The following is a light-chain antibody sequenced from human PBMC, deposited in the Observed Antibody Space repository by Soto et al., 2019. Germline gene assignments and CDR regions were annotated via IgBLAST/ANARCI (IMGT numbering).Light chain of an antibody. CDR3: QQYNSWPPIT. CDR1: QSVRAK. CDR2: GAS. V-gene: IGKV3-15*01. J-gene: IGKJ5*01. Sequence: EIVLTQSPATLSLSPGEGATLSCRSSQSVRAKLAWYQQKAGQAHRLLIYGASTRATGIPDRFSGSGSGTEFTLTISSLQSEDFAVYYCQQYNSWPPITFGQGTRVEIK.